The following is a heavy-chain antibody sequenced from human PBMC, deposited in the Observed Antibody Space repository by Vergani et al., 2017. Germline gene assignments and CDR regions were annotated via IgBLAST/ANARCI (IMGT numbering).Heavy chain of an antibody. V-gene: IGHV3-49*04. J-gene: IGHJ4*02. CDR1: GFYFGDYV. CDR2: IRNKGYGGTT. Sequence: EVQLVESGGGLVPPGRSLRLSCAASGFYFGDYVKTWVRQARGKGLEWVAFIRNKGYGGTTEYAASVKGRFTISRDDSKRLAYLQLSGLKTEDTTVYFCSIVRGYSFVYSDYWGQGTLVTVSS. CDR3: SIVRGYSFVYSDY. D-gene: IGHD5-18*01.